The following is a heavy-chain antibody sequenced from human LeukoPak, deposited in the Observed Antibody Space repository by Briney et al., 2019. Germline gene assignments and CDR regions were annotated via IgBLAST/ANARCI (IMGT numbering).Heavy chain of an antibody. J-gene: IGHJ4*02. Sequence: GGSLRLSCAASGLSISDYYMSWIRQAPGEGPQWISYISSVTSAIHYADSMKGRFTMSRDNAKNSLYLQMNSLRAEDTAVYYCARDGRGSYYDSSGYLDCWGQGTLVTVSS. CDR1: GLSISDYY. D-gene: IGHD3-22*01. CDR2: ISSVTSAI. CDR3: ARDGRGSYYDSSGYLDC. V-gene: IGHV3-11*04.